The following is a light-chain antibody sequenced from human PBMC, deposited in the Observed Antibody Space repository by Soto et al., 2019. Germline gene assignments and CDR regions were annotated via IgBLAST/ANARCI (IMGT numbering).Light chain of an antibody. J-gene: IGKJ2*01. Sequence: DIQMTQSPSTLSASVGDRLTITCRASQSIRSWLAWYQQKPGKAPKVLIYKASSLESGVPSRLSGSGSGTEFTLTISSLQPDDFATYYCKQYNSYSYTFGQGTKLEIK. CDR3: KQYNSYSYT. V-gene: IGKV1-5*03. CDR2: KAS. CDR1: QSIRSW.